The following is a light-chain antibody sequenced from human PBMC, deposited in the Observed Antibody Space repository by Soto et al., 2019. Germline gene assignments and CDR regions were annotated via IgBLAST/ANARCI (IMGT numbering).Light chain of an antibody. J-gene: IGKJ1*01. CDR1: QGISTW. CDR2: AAS. V-gene: IGKV1D-12*01. CDR3: HHFGSLPET. Sequence: DIQMTQSPSSVSASVGDRVTITCRASQGISTWLVWYQQKPGKAPKLLIYAASSLQSAVPSRFSGSGSGTDFTLTISSLQPEDFAVYYCHHFGSLPETFGQGTNVE.